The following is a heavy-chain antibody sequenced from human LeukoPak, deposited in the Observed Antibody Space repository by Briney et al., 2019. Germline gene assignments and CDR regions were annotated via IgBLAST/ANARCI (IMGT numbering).Heavy chain of an antibody. CDR3: ARDRLYGDYDSNFDF. D-gene: IGHD4-17*01. V-gene: IGHV3-21*06. CDR1: GFIFSSYA. J-gene: IGHJ4*02. CDR2: ISGNGQYI. Sequence: GGSLRLSCAASGFIFSSYAINWVRQAPGKGPEWVSSISGNGQYIFYTDSLKGRFTISRDNAKNSVYLQMDNLRVEDTALYYCARDRLYGDYDSNFDFWGQGTLVTVSS.